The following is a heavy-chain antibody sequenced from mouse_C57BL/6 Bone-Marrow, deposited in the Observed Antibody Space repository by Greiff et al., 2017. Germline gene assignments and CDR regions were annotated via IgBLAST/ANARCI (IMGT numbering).Heavy chain of an antibody. V-gene: IGHV5-15*01. Sequence: EVMLVESGGGLVQPGGSLKLSCAASGFTFSDYGMAWVRQAPRKGPEWVAFISNLAYSIYYADTVTGRFTMSRENAKNTLYLEMSSLRSEDTAMYYCARQGTVVADWYFDVWGTGTTVTVSS. CDR3: ARQGTVVADWYFDV. D-gene: IGHD1-1*01. J-gene: IGHJ1*03. CDR2: ISNLAYSI. CDR1: GFTFSDYG.